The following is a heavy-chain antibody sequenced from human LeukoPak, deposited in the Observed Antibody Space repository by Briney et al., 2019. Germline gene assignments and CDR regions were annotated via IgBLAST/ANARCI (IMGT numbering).Heavy chain of an antibody. V-gene: IGHV4-34*01. D-gene: IGHD3-3*01. CDR3: ARGLGYDFWSGYYQYYFDY. CDR2: INHSGST. Sequence: PSETLSLTCAVYGGSFSGYYWSWISQPPGKGLEWIGEINHSGSTNYNPSLKSRVTISVDTSKNQFSLKLSSVTAADTAVYYCARGLGYDFWSGYYQYYFDYWGQGTLVTVSS. CDR1: GGSFSGYY. J-gene: IGHJ4*02.